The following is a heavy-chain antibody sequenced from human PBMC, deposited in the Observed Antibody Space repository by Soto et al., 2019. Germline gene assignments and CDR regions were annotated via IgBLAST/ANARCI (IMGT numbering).Heavy chain of an antibody. CDR1: GGSISSGGYA. V-gene: IGHV4-30-2*01. CDR3: ARAYSGGDAYFDY. D-gene: IGHD2-21*02. J-gene: IGHJ4*02. Sequence: LSLTCAVSGGSISSGGYAWAWIRQPPGKGLEWVGYIYQSGSTYYNPSLKSRVTIAADRSKNQFSLNLASVTATDTAVYYCARAYSGGDAYFDYWGQGTVVTVSS. CDR2: IYQSGST.